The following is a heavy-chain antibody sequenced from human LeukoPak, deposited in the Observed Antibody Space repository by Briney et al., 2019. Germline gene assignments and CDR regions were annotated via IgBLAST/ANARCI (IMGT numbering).Heavy chain of an antibody. CDR3: VIAAAGTGLDSGVDY. Sequence: ASVKVSCKASGGTFSSYAISWVRQAPGQGLEWMGGIIPIFGTANYAQKFQGRVTITTDESTSTAYMELSSLRSEDTAVYYCVIAAAGTGLDSGVDYWGQGTLVTVSS. V-gene: IGHV1-69*05. CDR2: IIPIFGTA. CDR1: GGTFSSYA. J-gene: IGHJ4*02. D-gene: IGHD6-13*01.